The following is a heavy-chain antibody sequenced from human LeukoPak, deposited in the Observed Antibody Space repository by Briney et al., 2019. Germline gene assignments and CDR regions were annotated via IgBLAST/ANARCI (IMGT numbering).Heavy chain of an antibody. V-gene: IGHV1-46*01. CDR1: GYTFTRYY. J-gene: IGHJ4*02. CDR3: AREPPASGYFDY. Sequence: ASVKVSCKASGYTFTRYYMHWVRQAPGQGLEWMGIINPSGGSTSYAQKFQGRVTMTRDTSTSTVYMELSSLRSEDTAVYHCAREPPASGYFDYWGQGSLATVSS. CDR2: INPSGGST.